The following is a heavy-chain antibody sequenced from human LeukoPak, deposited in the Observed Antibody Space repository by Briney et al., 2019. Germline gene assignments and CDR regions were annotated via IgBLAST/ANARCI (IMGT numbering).Heavy chain of an antibody. D-gene: IGHD6-19*01. CDR1: GFTFSSYG. CDR3: AKDPSGGLVQGYFDY. V-gene: IGHV3-30*18. Sequence: PGGSLRLSCAASGFTFSSYGMHWVRQAPGKGLEWVAVISYDGSNKYYADSVKGRFTISRDNSKNTLYLQMNSLRAEDTAVYYCAKDPSGGLVQGYFDYWGQGTLVTVSS. CDR2: ISYDGSNK. J-gene: IGHJ4*02.